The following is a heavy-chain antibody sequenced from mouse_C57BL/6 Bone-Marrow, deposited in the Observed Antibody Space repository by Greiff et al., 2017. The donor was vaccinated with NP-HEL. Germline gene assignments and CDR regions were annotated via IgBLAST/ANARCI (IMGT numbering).Heavy chain of an antibody. CDR3: AEGFDYDGFAY. V-gene: IGHV2-2*01. Sequence: VKLMESGPGLVQPSQSLSITCTVSGFSLTSYGVHWVRQSPGKGLEWLGVIWSGGSTDYNAAFISRLSISKDNSKSQVFFKMNSLQADDTAIYYCAEGFDYDGFAYWGQGTLVTVSA. D-gene: IGHD2-4*01. CDR1: GFSLTSYG. CDR2: IWSGGST. J-gene: IGHJ3*01.